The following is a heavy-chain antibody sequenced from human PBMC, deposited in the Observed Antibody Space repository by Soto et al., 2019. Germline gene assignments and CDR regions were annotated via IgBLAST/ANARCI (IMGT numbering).Heavy chain of an antibody. CDR3: AKRGDIVEVSRTFVGYGMDV. CDR1: GFTFRNYA. CDR2: ISGNGGDI. V-gene: IGHV3-23*01. J-gene: IGHJ6*02. Sequence: LRLSCAAPGFTFRNYAMSWVRQAPVKGLEWVSRISGNGGDINYADSVKGRFTISRDNSKNTLYLQMNSLRAEDTAVYYCAKRGDIVEVSRTFVGYGMDVWGQGTTVTVSS. D-gene: IGHD2-2*01.